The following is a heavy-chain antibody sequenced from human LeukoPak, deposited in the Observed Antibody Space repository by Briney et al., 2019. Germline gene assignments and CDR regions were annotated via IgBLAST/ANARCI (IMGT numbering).Heavy chain of an antibody. V-gene: IGHV3-9*01. J-gene: IGHJ6*02. CDR1: GFIFNDYA. Sequence: GRSLRLSCAASGFIFNDYAMHWVRQAPGKGLEWVSGISWNSVSIGYADSVKGLFTISRDNAKNSLYLQMNSLRTEDTALYYCAKDMGAMVGSYYYYYGMDVWGQGTTVTVSS. D-gene: IGHD1-26*01. CDR3: AKDMGAMVGSYYYYYGMDV. CDR2: ISWNSVSI.